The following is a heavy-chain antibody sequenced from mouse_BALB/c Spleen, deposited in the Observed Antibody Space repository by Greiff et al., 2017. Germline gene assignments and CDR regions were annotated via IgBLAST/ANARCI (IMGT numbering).Heavy chain of an antibody. CDR1: GYTFPSYV. D-gene: IGHD2-4*01. Sequence: VQLKESGPELVKPGASVKMSCKASGYTFPSYVMHWVKQKPGQGLEWIGYINPYNDGTKYNEKFKGKATLTSDKSSSTAYMELSSLTSEDSAVYYCARSGDYGRFAYWGQGTLVTVSA. J-gene: IGHJ3*01. CDR2: INPYNDGT. CDR3: ARSGDYGRFAY. V-gene: IGHV1-14*01.